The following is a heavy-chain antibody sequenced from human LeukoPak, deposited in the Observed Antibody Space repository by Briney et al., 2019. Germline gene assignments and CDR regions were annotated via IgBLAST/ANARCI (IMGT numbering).Heavy chain of an antibody. Sequence: PGGSLRLSCAASGFSFSEFFMDWVRQAPGKGLEWVSGISWNSGSIGYADSVKGRFTISRDNAKNSLYLQMNSLRAEDTALYYCAKDKGIAAAGHFDYWGQGTLVTVSS. V-gene: IGHV3-9*01. J-gene: IGHJ4*02. D-gene: IGHD6-13*01. CDR2: ISWNSGSI. CDR3: AKDKGIAAAGHFDY. CDR1: GFSFSEFF.